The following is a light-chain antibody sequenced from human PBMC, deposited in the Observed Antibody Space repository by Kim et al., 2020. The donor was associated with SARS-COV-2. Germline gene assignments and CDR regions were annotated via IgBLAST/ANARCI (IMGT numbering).Light chain of an antibody. Sequence: DIQMTQSPSSLSASVGDRVTITCRASQTIKNYLNWYQQKPGKAPNLLIYAASTLQTGVPSRFSGSESGTDFTLTITSLQPEDFATYYCQQSYSASWTFGQGTKVEIK. J-gene: IGKJ1*01. CDR1: QTIKNY. CDR2: AAS. CDR3: QQSYSASWT. V-gene: IGKV1-39*01.